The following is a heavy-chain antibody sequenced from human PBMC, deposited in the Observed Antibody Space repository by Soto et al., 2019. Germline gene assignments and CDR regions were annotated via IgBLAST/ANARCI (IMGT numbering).Heavy chain of an antibody. CDR2: IYYSGST. V-gene: IGHV4-31*03. J-gene: IGHJ6*02. D-gene: IGHD2-21*01. CDR1: GGSVNSGGYH. CDR3: ARAPIPNGNYYAMHV. Sequence: SETLSLTCTVSGGSVNSGGYHWSWIRQHPGKGLEWIGDIYYSGSTYYNPSLKSRVTISIDTSTNHFSLHLSALTAADTAVYYCARAPIPNGNYYAMHVWGQGTTVTVSS.